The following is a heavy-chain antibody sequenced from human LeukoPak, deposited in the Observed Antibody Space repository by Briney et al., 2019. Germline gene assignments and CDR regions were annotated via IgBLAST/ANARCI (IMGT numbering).Heavy chain of an antibody. CDR1: GFIFSSYW. CDR3: AKGYQPLKIAAPDY. V-gene: IGHV3-7*03. Sequence: GGSLRLSCAVSGFIFSSYWMNWVRQAPGKGLEWVGKKKEDGSEKYYVDSVKGRFTISRDNSKNTLYLQMNSLRAEDTAVYYCAKGYQPLKIAAPDYWGQGTLVTVSS. CDR2: KKEDGSEK. D-gene: IGHD6-13*01. J-gene: IGHJ4*02.